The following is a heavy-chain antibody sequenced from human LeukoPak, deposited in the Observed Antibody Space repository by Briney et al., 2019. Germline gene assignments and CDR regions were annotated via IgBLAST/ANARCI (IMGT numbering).Heavy chain of an antibody. Sequence: SETLSLTCTVSGGSISSSSYYWGWIRQPPGKGLEWIGSIYYSGSTYYNPSLKSRVTISVDTSKNQFSLKLSSVTAADTAVYYCARHMGKGSSWYGPASHMTTPVDYWGQGTLVTVSS. D-gene: IGHD6-13*01. J-gene: IGHJ4*02. V-gene: IGHV4-39*01. CDR3: ARHMGKGSSWYGPASHMTTPVDY. CDR1: GGSISSSSYY. CDR2: IYYSGST.